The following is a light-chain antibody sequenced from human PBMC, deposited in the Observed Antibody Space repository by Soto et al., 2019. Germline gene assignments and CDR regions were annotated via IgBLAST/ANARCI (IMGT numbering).Light chain of an antibody. CDR2: ATS. CDR1: QNISSN. J-gene: IGKJ3*01. Sequence: EVVMTQSPATLSVSPGERATLSCRASQNISSNLAWFQQKPGQAPRLLIYATSNRATGIPARFSGSGSGTDFTLTISSLEPEDFAVYYCQQRSGWPFTFGPGTKVDIK. CDR3: QQRSGWPFT. V-gene: IGKV3-11*01.